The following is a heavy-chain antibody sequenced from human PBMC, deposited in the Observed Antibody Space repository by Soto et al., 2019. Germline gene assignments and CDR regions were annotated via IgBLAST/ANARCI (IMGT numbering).Heavy chain of an antibody. V-gene: IGHV4-59*01. Sequence: SETLSLTCTVSGGSISSYYWSWIRQPPGKGLEWIGYIYYSGSTNYNPSLKSRVTISVDTSKNQFSLKLSSVTAADTAVYYCARSSSSGVDWFDPWGPGTLVTVSS. CDR1: GGSISSYY. CDR3: ARSSSSGVDWFDP. D-gene: IGHD6-6*01. CDR2: IYYSGST. J-gene: IGHJ5*02.